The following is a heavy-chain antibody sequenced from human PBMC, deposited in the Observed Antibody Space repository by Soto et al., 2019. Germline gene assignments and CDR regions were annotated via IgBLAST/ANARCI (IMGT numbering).Heavy chain of an antibody. J-gene: IGHJ4*02. CDR1: GFTFDDYA. CDR2: ISWNSGSI. CDR3: AKARVRLVHEKDYFDY. Sequence: GGSLRLSCAASGFTFDDYAMHWVRQAPGKGLEWVSGISWNSGSIGYADSVKGRFTISRDNAKNSLYLQMNSLRAEDTALYYCAKARVRLVHEKDYFDYWGQGTLVTVSS. D-gene: IGHD6-19*01. V-gene: IGHV3-9*01.